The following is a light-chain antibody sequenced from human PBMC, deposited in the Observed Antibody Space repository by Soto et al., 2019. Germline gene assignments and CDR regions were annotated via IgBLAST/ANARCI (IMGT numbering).Light chain of an antibody. CDR3: QQYNSYPYT. CDR1: QSISSW. CDR2: KAS. V-gene: IGKV1-5*03. J-gene: IGKJ2*01. Sequence: DIQMTQSPSTLSASVGDRVTITCRASQSISSWLAWYQQKPGKAPKLLIYKASSLESGVPSRFSGSGSGKEFTRTINSLQPDDFATYYCQQYNSYPYTCAQGPKLEIK.